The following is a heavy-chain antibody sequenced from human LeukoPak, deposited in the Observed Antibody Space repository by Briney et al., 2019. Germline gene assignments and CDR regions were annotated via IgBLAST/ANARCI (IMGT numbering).Heavy chain of an antibody. CDR1: GYSFSSYE. CDR3: ARGRKWEFGDWTNIWFDP. Sequence: GASVKVSCKASGYSFSSYEINWVRQAPGQGLEWMGWMSPGSGSTGHLEKFGGRLTMSRNTAINTAYTELSSLRSDDTAIYYCARGRKWEFGDWTNIWFDPWGQGTLVTVSS. CDR2: MSPGSGST. J-gene: IGHJ5*02. V-gene: IGHV1-8*02. D-gene: IGHD2-8*01.